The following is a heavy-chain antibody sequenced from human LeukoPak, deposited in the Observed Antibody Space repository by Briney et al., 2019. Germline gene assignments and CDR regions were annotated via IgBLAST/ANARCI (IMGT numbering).Heavy chain of an antibody. D-gene: IGHD2-15*01. CDR1: GFTFNSYA. CDR3: AKRDCSGGSCHKFDYYYYMDV. CDR2: ISYDGSNT. J-gene: IGHJ6*03. Sequence: GRSLRLSCEASGFTFNSYALHWVRQAPGEGLEWVALISYDGSNTYSTDSVKGRFTISRDNSKNTLYLQVNSLRAEDTAVYYCAKRDCSGGSCHKFDYYYYMDVWGKGTTVTVSS. V-gene: IGHV3-30*04.